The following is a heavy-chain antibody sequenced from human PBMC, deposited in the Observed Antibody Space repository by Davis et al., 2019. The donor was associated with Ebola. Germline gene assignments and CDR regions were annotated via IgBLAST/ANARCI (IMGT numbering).Heavy chain of an antibody. D-gene: IGHD3-22*01. CDR3: ARRAYYYDSSGYYLGAFDI. V-gene: IGHV4-59*08. CDR1: GGSISSYY. J-gene: IGHJ3*02. Sequence: MPGGSLRLSCTVSGGSISSYYWSWIRQPPGTGLEWIGYIYYSGSTNYNPSLKSRVTISVDTSKNQFSLKLSSVTAADTAVYYCARRAYYYDSSGYYLGAFDIWGQGTMVTVSS. CDR2: IYYSGST.